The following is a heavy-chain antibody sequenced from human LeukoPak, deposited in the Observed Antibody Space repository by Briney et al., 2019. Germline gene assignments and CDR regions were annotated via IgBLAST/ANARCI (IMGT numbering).Heavy chain of an antibody. CDR2: IYHSGST. CDR3: ARAQTEKCYYDSSGHNWFYP. CDR1: GGSISSGGYS. J-gene: IGHJ5*02. V-gene: IGHV4-30-2*01. Sequence: SQTLSLTCAVSGGSISSGGYSWSWIRQPPGKGLEWIGYIYHSGSTYYNPSLKSRVTISVDRSKNQFSLKLSSVTAADTAVYYCARAQTEKCYYDSSGHNWFYPWGQGTLVTVSS. D-gene: IGHD3-22*01.